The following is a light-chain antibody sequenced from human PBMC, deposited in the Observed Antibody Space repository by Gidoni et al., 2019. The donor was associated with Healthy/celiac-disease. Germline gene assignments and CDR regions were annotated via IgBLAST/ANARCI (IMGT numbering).Light chain of an antibody. V-gene: IGKV1-39*01. Sequence: DIQMTQSPSSLSASVGDSVTITCRASQSISSDLNWDQQKPGKAPKLLIYAASSLQSGVPSRFSGSGSGTDFTLTISSLQPEDFATYYCQQSYSTPRTFGQGTKVEIK. J-gene: IGKJ1*01. CDR2: AAS. CDR3: QQSYSTPRT. CDR1: QSISSD.